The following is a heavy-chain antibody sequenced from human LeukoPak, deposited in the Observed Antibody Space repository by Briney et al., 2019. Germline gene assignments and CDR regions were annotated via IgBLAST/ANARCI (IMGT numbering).Heavy chain of an antibody. CDR1: GFTFSSYW. V-gene: IGHV3-7*01. D-gene: IGHD2-2*01. CDR3: ARDSPVVPAAKGYPLDY. Sequence: PGGSLRLSCAASGFTFSSYWMSWVRQAPGKGLEWVANIKQDGSEKYYVDSVKGRFTISRDNAKNSLYLQMNSLRAEDTAVYYCARDSPVVPAAKGYPLDYWGQGTLVTVSS. J-gene: IGHJ4*02. CDR2: IKQDGSEK.